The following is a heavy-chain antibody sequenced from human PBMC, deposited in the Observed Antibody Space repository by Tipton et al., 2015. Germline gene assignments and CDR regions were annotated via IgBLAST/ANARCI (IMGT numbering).Heavy chain of an antibody. CDR3: ARDSFGYYSFDS. CDR1: GGSISRYY. V-gene: IGHV4-59*01. J-gene: IGHJ4*02. Sequence: TLSLTCTVSGGSISRYYWNWIRQSPGKGLEWIGYIRNSKYTFYNPSLESRVTISVHTSKTQFSLKLISVTAADTAVYHCARDSFGYYSFDSWGPGTLVTVSS. D-gene: IGHD5-18*01. CDR2: IRNSKYT.